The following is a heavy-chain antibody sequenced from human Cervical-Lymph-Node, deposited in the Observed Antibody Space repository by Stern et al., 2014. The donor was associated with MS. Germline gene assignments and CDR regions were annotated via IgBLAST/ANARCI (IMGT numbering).Heavy chain of an antibody. V-gene: IGHV4-4*02. CDR2: IDETGSP. J-gene: IGHJ6*02. D-gene: IGHD3-16*01. CDR3: ARDPPGGLGMDV. CDR1: GDSLRGDKW. Sequence: VQLQESGPRLVKPSGTLSLTCAVSGDSLRGDKWWSWVRQSPGKGLEWIGEIDETGSPNYNPAVKSRVTISMDKSKNHFYLQLSSVTAADTALYYCARDPPGGLGMDVWGQGTTVTVSS.